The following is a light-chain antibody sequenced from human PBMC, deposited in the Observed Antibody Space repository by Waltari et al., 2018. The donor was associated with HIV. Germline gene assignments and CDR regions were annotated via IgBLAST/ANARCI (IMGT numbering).Light chain of an antibody. CDR1: QAISNS. CDR3: QQYYSTLRLT. CDR2: ASC. J-gene: IGKJ4*01. Sequence: DIKVTQAPTSLSASDGDSVTITCRASQAISNSLAWYQQKPGKAPKLLIYASCRLDTGVPSRCSGSGSGTDYTLTITGLQPEDFATYICQQYYSTLRLTFGGGTKVEI. V-gene: IGKV1-NL1*01.